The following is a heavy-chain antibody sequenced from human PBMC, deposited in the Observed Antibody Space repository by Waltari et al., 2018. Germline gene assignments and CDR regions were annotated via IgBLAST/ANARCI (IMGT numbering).Heavy chain of an antibody. D-gene: IGHD1-26*01. Sequence: EVQLVESGGGLVKPGGSLRLSCAASGFTFSSYSMNWVRQAPGKGLEWVSSISSSSSYIYYADSVKGRFTISRDNAKNSLYLQMNSLRAEDTAVYYCARDLEWELPPGNAFDIWGQGTMVTVSS. V-gene: IGHV3-21*01. J-gene: IGHJ3*02. CDR2: ISSSSSYI. CDR3: ARDLEWELPPGNAFDI. CDR1: GFTFSSYS.